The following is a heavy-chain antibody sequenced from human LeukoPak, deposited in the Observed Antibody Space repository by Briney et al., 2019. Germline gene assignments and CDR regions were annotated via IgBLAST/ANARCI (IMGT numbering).Heavy chain of an antibody. CDR1: GFTFGSFE. D-gene: IGHD1-1*01. J-gene: IGHJ4*02. CDR3: ARDVSAVGGLERPATLGY. V-gene: IGHV3-48*03. CDR2: INSRGSTM. Sequence: EPGGSLRLSCAASGFTFGSFEMNWVRQAPGKGLEWLSYINSRGSTMYYADSVKGRFTISRDKSKNTLYLQMNSLRPEDTAVYYCARDVSAVGGLERPATLGYWGQGTLVTVSS.